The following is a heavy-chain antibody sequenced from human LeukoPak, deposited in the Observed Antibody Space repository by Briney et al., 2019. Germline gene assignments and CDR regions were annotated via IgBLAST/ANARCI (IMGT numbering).Heavy chain of an antibody. CDR1: GGSISNYY. CDR3: ARDRLLWPSGGMDV. J-gene: IGHJ6*02. D-gene: IGHD3-10*01. V-gene: IGHV4-59*01. CDR2: IYYTGST. Sequence: SETLSLTCTVSGGSISNYYWSWIRQPPGKGLEWIGYIYYTGSTNHNPSLKTRVTISVDTSKNQFSLKLSSVTAADTAVYYCARDRLLWPSGGMDVWGQGTTVTVSS.